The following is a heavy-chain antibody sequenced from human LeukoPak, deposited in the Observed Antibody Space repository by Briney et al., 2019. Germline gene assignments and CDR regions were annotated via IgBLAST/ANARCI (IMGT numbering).Heavy chain of an antibody. CDR3: ARLRFTDYYYYGMDV. CDR1: GGSISSYY. J-gene: IGHJ6*02. CDR2: IYYSGST. V-gene: IGHV4-59*08. Sequence: PAETLSLTCTVSGGSISSYYWSWIRQPPGKGLEWIGDIYYSGSTNYNPSLKRRVTISVDTPKHQFPLKLSSVTDADTAVYYCARLRFTDYYYYGMDVWGQGTTVTVSS. D-gene: IGHD3-10*01.